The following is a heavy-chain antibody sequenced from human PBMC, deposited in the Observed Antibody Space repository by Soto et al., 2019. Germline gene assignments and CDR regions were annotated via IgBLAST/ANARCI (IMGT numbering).Heavy chain of an antibody. CDR1: GYSFTIYW. Sequence: GESLKISCKGSGYSFTIYWISWVRQMPGKGLEWMGRIDPSDSYTNYSPSFQGHVTISADKSISTAYLQWSSLKASDTAMYYCARFYYDSSGYPPFHFYYYYGMDVWGQGTTVTVSS. V-gene: IGHV5-10-1*01. J-gene: IGHJ6*02. CDR3: ARFYYDSSGYPPFHFYYYYGMDV. CDR2: IDPSDSYT. D-gene: IGHD3-22*01.